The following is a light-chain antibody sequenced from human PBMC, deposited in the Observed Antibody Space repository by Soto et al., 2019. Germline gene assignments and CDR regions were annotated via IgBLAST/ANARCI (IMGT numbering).Light chain of an antibody. J-gene: IGKJ1*01. CDR3: QQYGSSLWT. CDR1: QSVSSSY. Sequence: EIVLTQSPGTMSLSPGERATLSYRARQSVSSSYLAWYQQKPGQAPRLLIYGASSRATGIPDRFSGSGSGTDFTLTISRLEPEDFAVYYCQQYGSSLWTVGQGTKVDSK. CDR2: GAS. V-gene: IGKV3-20*01.